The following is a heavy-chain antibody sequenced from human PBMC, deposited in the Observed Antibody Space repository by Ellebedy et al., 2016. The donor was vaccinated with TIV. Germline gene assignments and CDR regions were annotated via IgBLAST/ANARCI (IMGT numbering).Heavy chain of an antibody. J-gene: IGHJ4*02. Sequence: PGGSLRLSCAASGFTFSRYAMTWVRQAPGKGLEWVSGIVGSGAQKYADSVKGRFTISRDNSKSTVDLQMNSLRAEDTDVYFCARDRTPGDGYWVFDYWGQGTLVTASS. D-gene: IGHD5-18*01. CDR2: IVGSGAQ. CDR1: GFTFSRYA. V-gene: IGHV3-23*01. CDR3: ARDRTPGDGYWVFDY.